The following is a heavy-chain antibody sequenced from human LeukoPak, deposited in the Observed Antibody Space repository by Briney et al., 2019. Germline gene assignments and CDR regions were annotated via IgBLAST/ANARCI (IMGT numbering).Heavy chain of an antibody. CDR3: ARDGPDIVSSWQWLGRATIWGMDV. V-gene: IGHV1-2*02. CDR2: INPNSGGT. Sequence: GASVKVSCKASGYTFTGYYMHWVRQAPGQGLEWMGWINPNSGGTNYAQKFQGRVTMTRDTSISTAYMELSRLRSDDTAVYYCARDGPDIVSSWQWLGRATIWGMDVWGKGTTVTVSS. J-gene: IGHJ6*03. CDR1: GYTFTGYY. D-gene: IGHD6-19*01.